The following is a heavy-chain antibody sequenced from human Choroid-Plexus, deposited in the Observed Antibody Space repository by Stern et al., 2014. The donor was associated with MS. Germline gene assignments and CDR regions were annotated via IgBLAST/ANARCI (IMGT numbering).Heavy chain of an antibody. J-gene: IGHJ5*02. D-gene: IGHD2/OR15-2a*01. CDR2: VSYDGSNK. Sequence: VQLLESGGGVVQPGRPLRLSCVASGFTFGSCAMHWVRQAPGKGLEWGAGVSYDGSNKYYADSVKGRFTISRDNSQNTLYMQMSSLRPEDTAVYYCAKDRHYLTYFFDHWGQGSLVTVSS. CDR1: GFTFGSCA. CDR3: AKDRHYLTYFFDH. V-gene: IGHV3-30*18.